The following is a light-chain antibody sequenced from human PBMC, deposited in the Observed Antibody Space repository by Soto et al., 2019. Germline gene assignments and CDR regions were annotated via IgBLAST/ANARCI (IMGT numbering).Light chain of an antibody. CDR1: QSISNS. CDR3: QQYRSYPWT. Sequence: DIEMTQSPSTLSVSVGDRVTITCRASQSISNSLAWYQQKAGKAPKLLLYKASSLETGVPSRFSGSGSGTDFTLTISSLQPDDFAGYYCQQYRSYPWTFGQGTKVDIK. CDR2: KAS. J-gene: IGKJ1*01. V-gene: IGKV1-5*03.